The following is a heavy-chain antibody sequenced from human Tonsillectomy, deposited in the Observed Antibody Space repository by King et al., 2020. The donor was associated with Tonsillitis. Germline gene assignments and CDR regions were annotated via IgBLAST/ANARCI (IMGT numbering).Heavy chain of an antibody. CDR2: IDPSDSYA. J-gene: IGHJ6*03. CDR1: GYRFISYW. D-gene: IGHD2-2*01. V-gene: IGHV5-10-1*03. Sequence: VQLVESGAEVKKPGESLRISCKGSGYRFISYWITWVRQMPGKGLEWMGTIDPSDSYANYSPSLQGHVPISADKSIGTVYLQWSGLEASDTAMYYCPRRGSMGAAAADYYYYYMDVWGKGTTVTVSS. CDR3: PRRGSMGAAAADYYYYYMDV.